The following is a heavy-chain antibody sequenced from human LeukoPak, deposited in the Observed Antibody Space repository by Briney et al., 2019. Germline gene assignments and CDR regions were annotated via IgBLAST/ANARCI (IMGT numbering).Heavy chain of an antibody. Sequence: GGSLRLSCAASGFTFSSYWMSWVRQAPGKGLEWVANIKQDGSEKYYVDSVKGRFTISRDNAKNSLYLQMNSLRAEDTAVYYRARTNYRVVVPAAIDYWGQGTLVTVSS. CDR3: ARTNYRVVVPAAIDY. CDR2: IKQDGSEK. CDR1: GFTFSSYW. J-gene: IGHJ4*02. D-gene: IGHD2-2*01. V-gene: IGHV3-7*01.